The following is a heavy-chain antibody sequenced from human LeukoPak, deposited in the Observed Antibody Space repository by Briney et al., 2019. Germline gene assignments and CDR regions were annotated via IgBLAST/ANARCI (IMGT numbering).Heavy chain of an antibody. V-gene: IGHV3-23*01. Sequence: GGSLRLSCAASGFTFSNAWMNWVRQAPGKGLEWVSVVSGSGDNTNYADSVKGRFTISRDNSRNTLFLQMNSLRTEDTAVYFCARWGNDYSQFDSWGQGTLVTVS. CDR3: ARWGNDYSQFDS. CDR1: GFTFSNAW. J-gene: IGHJ4*02. D-gene: IGHD4-11*01. CDR2: VSGSGDNT.